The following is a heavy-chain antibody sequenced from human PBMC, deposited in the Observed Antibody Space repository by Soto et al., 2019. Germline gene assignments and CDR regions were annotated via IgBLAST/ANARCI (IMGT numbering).Heavy chain of an antibody. CDR2: MNPSNGNT. D-gene: IGHD3-10*01. CDR3: ARFVRVQITTIDY. V-gene: IGHV1-8*01. Sequence: ASVKVSCKASGYTFTDYDINWVRQATGQGLEWMGWMNPSNGNTGYAQKFQGRVTMTRDTSISTAYMELSSLTSADTAVYYCARFVRVQITTIDYWGQGALVTVSS. J-gene: IGHJ4*02. CDR1: GYTFTDYD.